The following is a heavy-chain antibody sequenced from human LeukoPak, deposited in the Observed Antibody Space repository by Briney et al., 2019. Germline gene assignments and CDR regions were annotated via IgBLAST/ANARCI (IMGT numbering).Heavy chain of an antibody. V-gene: IGHV4-59*01. CDR2: IYYSGST. CDR3: ARGSYPYYYYMDV. J-gene: IGHJ6*03. Sequence: WETLSLTCSVSGGSISSYYWSWIRQPPGKGLEWIGYIYYSGSTNYNPSLKSRVTISVDTSKNQFSLKLNSVTAADTAVYYCARGSYPYYYYMDVWGKGTTVTVSS. CDR1: GGSISSYY.